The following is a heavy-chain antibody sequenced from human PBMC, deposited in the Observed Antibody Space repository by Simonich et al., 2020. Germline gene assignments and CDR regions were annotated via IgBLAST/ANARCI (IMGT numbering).Heavy chain of an antibody. D-gene: IGHD7-27*01. J-gene: IGHJ6*03. CDR3: ARGALTGDYYYMDV. Sequence: QVQLVQSGAEVKKPGASVKVSCKASGYTFTGYYMHWVRQAPGQGLEWMGWINPNRGGKNYAQKVQGRVTMTRDPSISTAYMELSRLRSDDTAVYYCARGALTGDYYYMDVWGKGTTVTVSS. CDR1: GYTFTGYY. V-gene: IGHV1-2*02. CDR2: INPNRGGK.